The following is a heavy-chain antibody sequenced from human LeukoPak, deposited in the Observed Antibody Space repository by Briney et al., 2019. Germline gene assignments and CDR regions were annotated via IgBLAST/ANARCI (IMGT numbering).Heavy chain of an antibody. D-gene: IGHD2-2*02. V-gene: IGHV4-38-2*02. CDR3: ARVNIPLGNYYYYYYMDV. CDR2: ISQSGST. Sequence: PSETLSLTCTVSGYSISSGYDWGWIQQAPGKRLEWLGSISQSGSTYDNPSLKSRVTISVDTSKNQFSLKLSSVTAADTAVYYCARVNIPLGNYYYYYYMDVWGKGTTVTVSS. J-gene: IGHJ6*03. CDR1: GYSISSGYD.